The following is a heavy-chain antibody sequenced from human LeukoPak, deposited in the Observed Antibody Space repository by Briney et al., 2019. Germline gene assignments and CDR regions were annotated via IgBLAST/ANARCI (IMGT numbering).Heavy chain of an antibody. Sequence: SETLSLTCTVSGGSISTYYWSWIRQPPGKGLEWIGYIYYSGSTNYNPSLESRVTISVDTSKNQFSLNLTSLTAADTAVYYCAKGGKGFPLGLRFDSWGQGTLVSVSS. V-gene: IGHV4-59*01. CDR1: GGSISTYY. CDR2: IYYSGST. D-gene: IGHD2-21*01. CDR3: AKGGKGFPLGLRFDS. J-gene: IGHJ4*02.